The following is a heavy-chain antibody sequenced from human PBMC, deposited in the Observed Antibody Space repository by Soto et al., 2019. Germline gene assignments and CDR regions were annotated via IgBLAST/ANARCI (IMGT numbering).Heavy chain of an antibody. CDR3: AKAKMGNQYDSSGYHGYNYGMDD. J-gene: IGHJ6*02. Sequence: EVHLLESGGGLVQPGGSLRLSCAASGFTFSSYAMSWVRQAPGKGLEWVSGISGSGGSTYYADSVKGRFTISRDNSKHTLYLQMNSLRAEDTAVQYSAKAKMGNQYDSSGYHGYNYGMDDWGQGTTVT. V-gene: IGHV3-23*01. D-gene: IGHD3-22*01. CDR2: ISGSGGST. CDR1: GFTFSSYA.